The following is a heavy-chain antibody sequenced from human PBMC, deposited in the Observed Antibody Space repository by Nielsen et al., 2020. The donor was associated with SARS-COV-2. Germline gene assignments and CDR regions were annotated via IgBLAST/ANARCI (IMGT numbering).Heavy chain of an antibody. Sequence: GGSLRLSCAASGFTFSGYSMNWVRQAPGKGLEWVSYISSSSSTIYYADSVKGRFTISRDNAKDSLYLQMNSLRAEDTAVYYCARRMVYFDYWGQGTLVTVSS. D-gene: IGHD2-15*01. CDR3: ARRMVYFDY. J-gene: IGHJ4*02. CDR2: ISSSSSTI. CDR1: GFTFSGYS. V-gene: IGHV3-48*04.